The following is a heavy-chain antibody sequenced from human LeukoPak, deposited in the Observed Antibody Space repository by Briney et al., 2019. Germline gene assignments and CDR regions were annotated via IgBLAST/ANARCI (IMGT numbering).Heavy chain of an antibody. Sequence: GGSLRLSCAASGFSFSSYSMNWVRQAPGKGLEWVSSISSSSSYIYYADSVKGLFTISRDNAKNSLYLQMNSLRAEDTAVYYCESWLSPGAFDIWVQGTMVTVSS. V-gene: IGHV3-21*01. J-gene: IGHJ3*02. CDR3: ESWLSPGAFDI. D-gene: IGHD3-9*01. CDR1: GFSFSSYS. CDR2: ISSSSSYI.